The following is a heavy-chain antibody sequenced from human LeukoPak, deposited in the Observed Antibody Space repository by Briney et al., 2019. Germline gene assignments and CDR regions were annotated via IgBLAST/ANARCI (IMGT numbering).Heavy chain of an antibody. V-gene: IGHV4-59*08. Sequence: PSETPSLTCTVSGGSISSYYWSWIRQPPGKGLEWIGYIYYSGSTNYNPSLKSRVTISVDTSKNQFSLKLSSVTAADTAVYYCARGTWHHYYYYMDVWGKGTTVTISS. CDR3: ARGTWHHYYYYMDV. CDR1: GGSISSYY. D-gene: IGHD1-1*01. CDR2: IYYSGST. J-gene: IGHJ6*03.